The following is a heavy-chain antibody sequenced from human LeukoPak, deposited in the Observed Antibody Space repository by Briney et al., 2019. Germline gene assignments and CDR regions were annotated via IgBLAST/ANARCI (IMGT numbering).Heavy chain of an antibody. D-gene: IGHD3-3*01. J-gene: IGHJ5*02. V-gene: IGHV4-39*07. CDR2: IYYSGST. Sequence: SETLSLTCTVSGGSISSSSYYWGWIRQPPGKGLEWIGSIYYSGSTYYNPSLKSRITISIDTSKNQFSLRLSSVTAADTAVYYCARGVAFWSGPWGWFDPWGQGTLVTVSS. CDR3: ARGVAFWSGPWGWFDP. CDR1: GGSISSSSYY.